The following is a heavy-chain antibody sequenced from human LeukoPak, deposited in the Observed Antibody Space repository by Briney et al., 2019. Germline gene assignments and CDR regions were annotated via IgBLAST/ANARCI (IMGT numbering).Heavy chain of an antibody. V-gene: IGHV4-31*03. D-gene: IGHD3-10*01. CDR2: IYYSGST. J-gene: IGHJ4*02. Sequence: SQTLSLTCTVSGGSISSGGYYWSWIRQHPGKGLEWIGYIYYSGSTYYNPSLKSRVTISVDTSKNQFSLKLSSVTAADTAVYNCVRYSYYYASGSQFDYWGQGSLVTVSS. CDR3: VRYSYYYASGSQFDY. CDR1: GGSISSGGYY.